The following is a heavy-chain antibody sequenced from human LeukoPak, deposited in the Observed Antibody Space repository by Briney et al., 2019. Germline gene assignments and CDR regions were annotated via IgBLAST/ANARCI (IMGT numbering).Heavy chain of an antibody. CDR2: INSDGSGT. CDR1: RFTFSNYW. V-gene: IGHV3-74*01. Sequence: LGGSLRLSCAASRFTFSNYWMYWVRQAPGKGLVWVSRINSDGSGTTYADSVKGRFTISRDNAKNTLYLQVNSLRAEDSAVYYCTRSITGGDYIYAFDIWGQGTMVTVSS. D-gene: IGHD2-21*02. CDR3: TRSITGGDYIYAFDI. J-gene: IGHJ3*02.